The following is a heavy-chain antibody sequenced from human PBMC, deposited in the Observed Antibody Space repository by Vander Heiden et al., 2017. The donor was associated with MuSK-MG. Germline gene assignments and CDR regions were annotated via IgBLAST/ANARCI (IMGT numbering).Heavy chain of an antibody. J-gene: IGHJ3*02. CDR3: ARSNKDAFDI. CDR1: GYTFTDYY. V-gene: IGHV1-2*02. Sequence: QVQLVQSGAEVKKPGASVKISCKACGYTFTDYYFHWLRQAPGQGLEWMGWINPNSGDTRYAQKFQGRVTMTRDTSISTTYMELSRLRSDDTALYYCARSNKDAFDIWGQGTMVTVSS. CDR2: INPNSGDT.